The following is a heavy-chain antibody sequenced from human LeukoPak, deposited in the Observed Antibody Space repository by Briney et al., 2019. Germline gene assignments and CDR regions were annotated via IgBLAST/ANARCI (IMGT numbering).Heavy chain of an antibody. CDR2: INHSGST. V-gene: IGHV4-34*01. J-gene: IGHJ3*02. CDR1: GGSFSGYY. Sequence: SETLSLTCAVYGGSFSGYYWSWIRQPPGKGLEWIGEINHSGSTNYNPPLKSRVTISVDTSKNQFSLKLSSVTAADTAVYYCARPNSGSYPGAFDIWGKGTMVTVSS. CDR3: ARPNSGSYPGAFDI. D-gene: IGHD1-26*01.